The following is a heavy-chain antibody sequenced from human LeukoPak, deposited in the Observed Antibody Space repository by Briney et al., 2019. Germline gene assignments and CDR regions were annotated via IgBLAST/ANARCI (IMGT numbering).Heavy chain of an antibody. CDR3: ARDESLLWFGESRYGMDV. Sequence: ASVKVSCKASGYTFTGYYMHWVRQAPGQGLEWMGWINPNSGGTNYAQKFQGWVTMTRDTSISTAYMELSRLRSDDTAVYYCARDESLLWFGESRYGMDVWGQGTTVTVSS. CDR1: GYTFTGYY. V-gene: IGHV1-2*04. CDR2: INPNSGGT. J-gene: IGHJ6*02. D-gene: IGHD3-10*01.